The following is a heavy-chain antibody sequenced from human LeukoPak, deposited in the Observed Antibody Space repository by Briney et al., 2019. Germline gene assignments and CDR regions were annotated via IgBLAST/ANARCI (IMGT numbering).Heavy chain of an antibody. CDR3: AELGITMIGGV. CDR1: GCRFSEYY. J-gene: IGHJ6*04. D-gene: IGHD3-10*02. V-gene: IGHV3-11*04. CDR2: ISSSRCNI. Sequence: ALRLSCAASGCRFSEYYMSWMRQDPGNGLEGVGDISSSRCNIDYPDSAKGRFTISRDNAKNSLYLPMNRLRAEDTALYYCAELGITMIGGVWGKGTTVTISS.